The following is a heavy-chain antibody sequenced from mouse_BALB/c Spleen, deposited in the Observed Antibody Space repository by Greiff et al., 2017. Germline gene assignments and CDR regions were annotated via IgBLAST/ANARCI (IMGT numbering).Heavy chain of an antibody. V-gene: IGHV5-17*02. CDR2: ISSGSSTI. CDR3: ARWRRDAMDY. Sequence: EVKVVESGGGLVQPGGSRKLSCAASGFTFSSFGMHWVRQAPEKGLEWVAYISSGSSTIYYADTVKGRFTISRDNPKNTLFLQMTSLRSEDTAMYYCARWRRDAMDYWGQGTSVTVSS. CDR1: GFTFSSFG. J-gene: IGHJ4*01.